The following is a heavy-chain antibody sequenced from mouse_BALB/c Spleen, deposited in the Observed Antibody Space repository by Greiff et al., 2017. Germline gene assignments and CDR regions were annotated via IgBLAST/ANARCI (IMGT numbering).Heavy chain of an antibody. J-gene: IGHJ1*01. CDR2: ISSGGGST. CDR1: GFAFSSYD. V-gene: IGHV5-12-1*01. Sequence: EVKVVESGGGLVKPGGSLKLSCAASGFAFSSYDMSWVRQTPEKRLEWVAYISSGGGSTYYPDTVKGRFTISRDNAKNTLYLQMSSLKSEDTAMYYCARHDLSRYFDVWGAGTTVTVSS. CDR3: ARHDLSRYFDV. D-gene: IGHD6-1*01.